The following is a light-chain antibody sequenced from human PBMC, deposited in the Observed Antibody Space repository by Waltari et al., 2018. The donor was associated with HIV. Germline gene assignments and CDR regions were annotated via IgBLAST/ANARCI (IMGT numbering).Light chain of an antibody. J-gene: IGLJ2*01. CDR2: DNH. CDR3: GTWDTSLNAGV. Sequence: QSVLTQPPAVSAAPGQKVAIACSGTTSNIGNNFVCWYQKLQGTAPKLLIFDNHKRPSGVSDRFSASKSGTSPTLAITGLHTGDEAEYYCGTWDTSLNAGVFGGGTKVSVL. V-gene: IGLV1-51*01. CDR1: TSNIGNNF.